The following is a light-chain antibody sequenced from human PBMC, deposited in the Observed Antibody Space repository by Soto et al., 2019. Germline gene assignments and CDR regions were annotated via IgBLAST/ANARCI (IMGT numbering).Light chain of an antibody. CDR2: EVS. CDR1: SSDVGGYNY. CDR3: RSYTSISNYF. Sequence: QSVLTQPASVSGSPGQSITISCTGTSSDVGGYNYVSWHQLHPGKAPKLMVYEVSTRPSGVSNRFSGSKSGNPASLTISGLQAEDEADYYCRSYTSISNYFFGTGTKLTVL. V-gene: IGLV2-14*01. J-gene: IGLJ1*01.